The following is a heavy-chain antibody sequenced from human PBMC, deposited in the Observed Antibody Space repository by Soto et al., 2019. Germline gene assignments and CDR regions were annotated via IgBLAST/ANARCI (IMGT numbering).Heavy chain of an antibody. D-gene: IGHD1-26*01. V-gene: IGHV1-3*01. CDR2: INPGGGST. Sequence: ASVKVSCKASGGTFTSYYRHWVRQAPGQRLEWMGLINPGGGSTKYSQKFQGRVTMTRDTSASTAYMELSSLRSEDTAVYYCASSGSYWGIDYWGQGTLVTVSS. CDR3: ASSGSYWGIDY. J-gene: IGHJ4*02. CDR1: GGTFTSYY.